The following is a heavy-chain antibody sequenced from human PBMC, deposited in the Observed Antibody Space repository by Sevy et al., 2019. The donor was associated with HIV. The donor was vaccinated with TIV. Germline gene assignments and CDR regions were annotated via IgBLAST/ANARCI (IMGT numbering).Heavy chain of an antibody. CDR1: AGSISSYY. D-gene: IGHD3-9*01. CDR3: ARDNAILTPRAFDI. CDR2: IYYSGTT. Sequence: SETLSLTCSVSAGSISSYYWSWIWQPPGKGLEWIGYIYYSGTTGYNPSLKSRVTISQDKSKKVFSLRLRSVTAADTAVYYCARDNAILTPRAFDIWGQGTMVTVSS. J-gene: IGHJ3*02. V-gene: IGHV4-59*13.